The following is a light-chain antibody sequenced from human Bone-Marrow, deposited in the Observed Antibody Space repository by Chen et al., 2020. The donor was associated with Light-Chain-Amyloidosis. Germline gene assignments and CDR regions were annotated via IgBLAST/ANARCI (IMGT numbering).Light chain of an antibody. V-gene: IGLV3-21*03. Sequence: SYVLTQPYSVSVAPVNTATIPRGGNNIGSTSVHWYQQTPGQAPLLVVYDDSDRPSGIPERLSGSNSGNTATLTISRVEAGDEADYYCQVWDRSSDRPVFGGGTKLTVL. J-gene: IGLJ3*02. CDR3: QVWDRSSDRPV. CDR2: DDS. CDR1: NIGSTS.